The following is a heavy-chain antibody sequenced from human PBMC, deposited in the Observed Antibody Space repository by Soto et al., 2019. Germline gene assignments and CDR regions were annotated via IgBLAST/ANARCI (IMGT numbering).Heavy chain of an antibody. CDR1: GFTFDNYA. J-gene: IGHJ3*02. D-gene: IGHD2-8*01. V-gene: IGHV3-23*01. CDR3: GKDRGGGGGVFDI. Sequence: EVQLLQSGGGLIQPGGSLRLSCAASGFTFDNYAMNWVRQAPGKGLEWVSIISDSGGSTYYTDSVKGRFTISRDNSKNPFYRQRNSPREGDAAVYHGGKDRGGGGGVFDIWGQGTMVVVSS. CDR2: ISDSGGST.